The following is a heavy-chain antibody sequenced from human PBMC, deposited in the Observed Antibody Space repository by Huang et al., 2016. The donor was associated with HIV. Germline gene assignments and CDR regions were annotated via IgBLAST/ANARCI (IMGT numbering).Heavy chain of an antibody. J-gene: IGHJ4*02. Sequence: QVQLVQSRAEVKKPGASVTVSCKVSEYTLTELSIHWVRHPPGKGLEWGGGFDPEIGETIYAPKVQGRVTMTEDTSTETAVMELSGQRPEDTAVYNCATGFDVFFDFWGQGTLVTVSS. CDR3: ATGFDVFFDF. D-gene: IGHD3-9*01. CDR2: FDPEIGET. CDR1: EYTLTELS. V-gene: IGHV1-24*01.